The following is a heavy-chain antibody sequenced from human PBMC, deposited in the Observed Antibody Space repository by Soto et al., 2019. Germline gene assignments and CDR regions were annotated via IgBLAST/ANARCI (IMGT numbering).Heavy chain of an antibody. Sequence: VQLLESGGGLVQPGGSLRLSCAASGFTFSSYAMHWVRQAPGKGLEWVAVISYDGSNKYYADSVKGRFTISRDNSKNTLYLQMNSLRGEDTAVYYCARKEIAAAFDYWGQGTLVTVSS. J-gene: IGHJ4*02. CDR1: GFTFSSYA. D-gene: IGHD6-13*01. V-gene: IGHV3-30-3*01. CDR3: ARKEIAAAFDY. CDR2: ISYDGSNK.